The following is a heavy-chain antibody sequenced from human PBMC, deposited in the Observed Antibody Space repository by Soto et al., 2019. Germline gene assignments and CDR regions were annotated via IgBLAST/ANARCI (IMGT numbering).Heavy chain of an antibody. V-gene: IGHV4-39*01. J-gene: IGHJ4*02. CDR2: MSYSRST. CDR1: GGSISSNNYY. CDR3: ASHLRPSNWGGGDFDY. D-gene: IGHD7-27*01. Sequence: QLQLQESGPGLVKPSETLSLTCFVSGGSISSNNYYWGWIRQPPGKGLEWIGSMSYSRSTYYNPSLKSLFTMSVDTSSHQFSLTLTSVTAADTACYYGASHLRPSNWGGGDFDYWGQGPLVTVSS.